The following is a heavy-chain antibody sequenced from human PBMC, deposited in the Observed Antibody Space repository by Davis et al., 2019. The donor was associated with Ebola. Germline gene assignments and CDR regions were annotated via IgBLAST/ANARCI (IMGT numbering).Heavy chain of an antibody. D-gene: IGHD3-16*01. CDR2: INWNSGSI. V-gene: IGHV3-9*01. CDR1: GFTFDDYA. J-gene: IGHJ5*02. Sequence: GGSLRLSCAASGFTFDDYAMHWVRQAPGKGLEWVSGINWNSGSIDYADSVKGRFTISRDNAKNSLYLQMNSLRAEDTALYYCAKDGGRRASWFDPWGQGTLVTVSS. CDR3: AKDGGRRASWFDP.